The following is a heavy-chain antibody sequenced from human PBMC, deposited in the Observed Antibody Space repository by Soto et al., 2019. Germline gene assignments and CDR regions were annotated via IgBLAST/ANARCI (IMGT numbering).Heavy chain of an antibody. CDR3: ASTTGSGSIRYGYCGMDV. J-gene: IGHJ6*04. Sequence: GASVKFSLKASGYTFTGYYMHWVRQAPGQGLECMGWINPNSGGTNYAQKFQGRVTMTRDTSISTAYMELSRLRSDDTAVYYCASTTGSGSIRYGYCGMDVWGEGTRVTVSS. D-gene: IGHD6-19*01. CDR1: GYTFTGYY. CDR2: INPNSGGT. V-gene: IGHV1-2*02.